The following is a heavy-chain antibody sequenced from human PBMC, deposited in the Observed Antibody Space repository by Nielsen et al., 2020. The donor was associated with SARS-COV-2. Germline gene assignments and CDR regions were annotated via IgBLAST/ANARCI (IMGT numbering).Heavy chain of an antibody. Sequence: GESLKISCAASGFTFSSYWMSWVRQAPGKGLEWVANIKQDGSEKYYADSVKGRFTISRDNSKNTLYLQMNSLRAEDTAVYYCAKDYLGREQQLPYYYYYGMDVWGQGTTVTVSS. V-gene: IGHV3-7*01. J-gene: IGHJ6*02. D-gene: IGHD6-13*01. CDR3: AKDYLGREQQLPYYYYYGMDV. CDR2: IKQDGSEK. CDR1: GFTFSSYW.